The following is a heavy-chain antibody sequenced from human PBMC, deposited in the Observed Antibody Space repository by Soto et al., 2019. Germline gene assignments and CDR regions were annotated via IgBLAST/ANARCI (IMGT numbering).Heavy chain of an antibody. CDR1: GGSFSGYY. Sequence: SETLSLTCAVYGGSFSGYYWSWIRQPPGKGLEWIGEINHSGSTNYNPSLKSRVTISVDTSKNQFSLKLSSVTAADTAVYYCARGDYGDYVRWYFDLWGRGTLVT. D-gene: IGHD4-17*01. CDR3: ARGDYGDYVRWYFDL. J-gene: IGHJ2*01. CDR2: INHSGST. V-gene: IGHV4-34*01.